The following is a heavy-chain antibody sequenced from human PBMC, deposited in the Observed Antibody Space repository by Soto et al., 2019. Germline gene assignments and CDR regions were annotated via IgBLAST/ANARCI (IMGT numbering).Heavy chain of an antibody. CDR2: FDPEDGET. Sequence: ASVKVSCKVSGYTLTELSMHWVRQAPGKGLEWMGGFDPEDGETIYAQKFQGRVTMTEDTSTDTAYMELSSLRSEDTAVYYCATDLSGGKAAAGPYYYYGMDVWGQGTTVTVSS. V-gene: IGHV1-24*01. D-gene: IGHD6-13*01. CDR3: ATDLSGGKAAAGPYYYYGMDV. J-gene: IGHJ6*02. CDR1: GYTLTELS.